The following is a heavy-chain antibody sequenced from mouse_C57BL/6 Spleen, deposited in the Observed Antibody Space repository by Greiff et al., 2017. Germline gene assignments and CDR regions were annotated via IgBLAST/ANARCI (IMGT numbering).Heavy chain of an antibody. CDR1: GFTFSNYW. J-gene: IGHJ2*01. D-gene: IGHD1-1*01. CDR2: IRLKSDNYAT. CDR3: TGGTTVVGGDY. V-gene: IGHV6-3*01. Sequence: EVQLVESGGGLVQPGGSMKLSCVASGFTFSNYWMNWVRQSPETGLEWVAQIRLKSDNYATHYAESVKGRFTISRDDSKSSVYLQMNNLRAEDTGIYYCTGGTTVVGGDYWGQGTTLTVSS.